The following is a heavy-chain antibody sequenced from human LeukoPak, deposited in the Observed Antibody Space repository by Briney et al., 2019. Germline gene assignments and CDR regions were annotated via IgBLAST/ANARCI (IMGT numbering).Heavy chain of an antibody. CDR1: GFTFSSHA. CDR2: IRYDGSNK. CDR3: AKAPVVVGSGLNYMDV. V-gene: IGHV3-30*02. Sequence: GGSLRLSCAASGFTFSSHAMHWVRQAPGKGLEWVAFIRYDGSNKYYADSVKGRFTISRDNSKNTLYLQMNSLRAEDTAVYYCAKAPVVVGSGLNYMDVWGKGTTVTVSS. J-gene: IGHJ6*03. D-gene: IGHD2-21*01.